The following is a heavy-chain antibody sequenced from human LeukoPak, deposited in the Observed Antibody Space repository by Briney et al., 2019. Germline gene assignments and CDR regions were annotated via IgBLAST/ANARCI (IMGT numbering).Heavy chain of an antibody. J-gene: IGHJ5*02. CDR2: IKPDGSEK. V-gene: IGHV3-7*03. CDR3: ARGHWFDP. Sequence: GGSLRLSCVVSGFSFSTYWMSWVRQAPGKGLEWVAYIKPDGSEKSYVDSVKGRFTISRDNAKNSLYLQMNSLRAEDTAVYSCARGHWFDPWGQGTLVTVSS. CDR1: GFSFSTYW.